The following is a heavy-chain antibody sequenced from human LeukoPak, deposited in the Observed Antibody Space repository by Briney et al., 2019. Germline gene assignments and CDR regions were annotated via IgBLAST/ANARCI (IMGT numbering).Heavy chain of an antibody. CDR1: GGTFSSYA. Sequence: SVKVSCKASGGTFSSYAISWVRQAPGQGLEWMGRIIPIFGTANYAQKFQGRDTITTDESTSTAYMELSSLRSEDTAVYYCARGISYYDSSGYYSGAFDIWGQGTMVTVSS. D-gene: IGHD3-22*01. CDR2: IIPIFGTA. V-gene: IGHV1-69*05. J-gene: IGHJ3*02. CDR3: ARGISYYDSSGYYSGAFDI.